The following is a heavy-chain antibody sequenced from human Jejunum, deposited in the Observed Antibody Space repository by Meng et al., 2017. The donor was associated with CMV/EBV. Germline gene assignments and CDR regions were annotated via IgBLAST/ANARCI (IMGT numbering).Heavy chain of an antibody. CDR2: ISWNSGSI. CDR1: GFSFDDYA. J-gene: IGHJ4*02. V-gene: IGHV3-9*01. Sequence: GFSFDDYAMHWVRQAPGKGLEWVSGISWNSGSIAYADSVKGRFTISRDNAKNTLYLQMNTLSSEDTALYYCAKGVLVSGTNYLDYWGQGALVTVSS. D-gene: IGHD5/OR15-5a*01. CDR3: AKGVLVSGTNYLDY.